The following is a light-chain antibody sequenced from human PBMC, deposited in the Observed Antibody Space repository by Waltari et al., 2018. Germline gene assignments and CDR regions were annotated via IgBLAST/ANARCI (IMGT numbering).Light chain of an antibody. CDR2: ENT. CDR3: GTWDSSLSGAV. CDR1: SSNIGNNY. Sequence: QSVLTQPPSVSAAPGQRVTISCSGGSSNIGNNYVSWYRQFPGTAPKLLIYENTERPSGRPCRFSGSKSGTSATLDITGLQAGDEADYYCGTWDSSLSGAVFGGGTHLTVL. J-gene: IGLJ7*01. V-gene: IGLV1-51*02.